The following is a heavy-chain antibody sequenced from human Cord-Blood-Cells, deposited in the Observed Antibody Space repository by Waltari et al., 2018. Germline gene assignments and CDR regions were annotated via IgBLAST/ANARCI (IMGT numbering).Heavy chain of an antibody. CDR1: GFTFDDYA. Sequence: VQLVESGGGLVQPGRSLRLSCAASGFTFDDYAMHWVRQAPGKDLEWVSGISLNSGSIGYADSVKGRFTISRDNAKNSLYLQMNSLRAEDTALYYCAKDMGGTPYYFDYWGQGTLVTVSS. CDR3: AKDMGGTPYYFDY. CDR2: ISLNSGSI. J-gene: IGHJ4*02. V-gene: IGHV3-9*01. D-gene: IGHD1-26*01.